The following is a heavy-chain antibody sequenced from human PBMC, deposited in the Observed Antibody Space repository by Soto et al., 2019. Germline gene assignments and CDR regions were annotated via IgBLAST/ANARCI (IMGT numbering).Heavy chain of an antibody. CDR3: AKDSHYYDSSGYSGDYYYGMDV. CDR1: GFTFSSYG. CDR2: ISYDGSNK. V-gene: IGHV3-30*18. D-gene: IGHD3-22*01. Sequence: GGSLRLSCAASGFTFSSYGMHWVRRAPGKGLEWVAVISYDGSNKYYADSVKGRFTISRDNSKNTLYLQMNSLRAEDTAVYYCAKDSHYYDSSGYSGDYYYGMDVWGQGTTVTVSS. J-gene: IGHJ6*02.